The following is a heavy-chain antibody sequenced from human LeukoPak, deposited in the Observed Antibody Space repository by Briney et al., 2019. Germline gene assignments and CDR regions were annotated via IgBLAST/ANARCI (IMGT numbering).Heavy chain of an antibody. V-gene: IGHV1-2*02. CDR3: AREYSTSSFDY. J-gene: IGHJ4*02. Sequence: ASVKVSCKASGYTFTGYYMHWVRQAPGQGLERMGSINPNSGDTNHAQKFQGRVTMTRDTSISTAYMELSSLRSDDTAVYYCAREYSTSSFDYWGQGTLVTVSS. CDR1: GYTFTGYY. D-gene: IGHD6-6*01. CDR2: INPNSGDT.